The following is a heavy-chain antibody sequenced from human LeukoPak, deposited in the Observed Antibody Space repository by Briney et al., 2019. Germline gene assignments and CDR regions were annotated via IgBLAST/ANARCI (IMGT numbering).Heavy chain of an antibody. CDR3: ARGAVAGTLDYFQH. J-gene: IGHJ1*01. V-gene: IGHV3-20*04. Sequence: GGSLRLSCAASGFTFDDYGMSWVRQAPGKGLEWVAGINWNGGSTGYADSVKGRFTISRDNAKNSLHLQMNSLRAEDTALYYCARGAVAGTLDYFQHWGQGTLVTVSS. D-gene: IGHD6-19*01. CDR2: INWNGGST. CDR1: GFTFDDYG.